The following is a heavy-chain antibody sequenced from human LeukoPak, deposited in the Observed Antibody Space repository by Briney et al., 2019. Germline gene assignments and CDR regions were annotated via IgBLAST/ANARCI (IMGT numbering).Heavy chain of an antibody. CDR3: AREVYYYDSSGYQNWFDP. Sequence: YSGSTYYNPSLKSRVTISVDTSKNQFSLKLSSVTAADTAVYYCAREVYYYDSSGYQNWFDPWGQGTLVTVSS. J-gene: IGHJ5*02. D-gene: IGHD3-22*01. CDR2: YSGST. V-gene: IGHV4-30-4*01.